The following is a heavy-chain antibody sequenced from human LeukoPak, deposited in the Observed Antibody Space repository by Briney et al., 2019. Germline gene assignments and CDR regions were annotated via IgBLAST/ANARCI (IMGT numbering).Heavy chain of an antibody. CDR2: IIPIFGTA. Sequence: SVKVSCKASGGTFSSYAISWVRQAPGQGLEWMGGIIPIFGTANYAQKFQGRVTITTDESTSTAYMELSSLRSEDTAVYYCARGRYNWNPRDAFDIWGQGTMVTVSS. J-gene: IGHJ3*02. D-gene: IGHD1-20*01. V-gene: IGHV1-69*05. CDR3: ARGRYNWNPRDAFDI. CDR1: GGTFSSYA.